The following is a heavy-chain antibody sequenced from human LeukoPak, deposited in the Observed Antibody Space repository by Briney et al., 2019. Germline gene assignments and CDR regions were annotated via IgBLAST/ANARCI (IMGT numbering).Heavy chain of an antibody. CDR2: ISSSSSVT. D-gene: IGHD3-10*01. V-gene: IGHV3-48*02. Sequence: GGSLRLSCEASGFNFGIYTMNWVRQAPGRGLEWISYISSSSSVTYYADSVNGRSSISRDNAKNSLFLQLNNLRDEDAAVYYCASHTGAGAAFRPFHIWGQGTMVTVSS. J-gene: IGHJ3*02. CDR1: GFNFGIYT. CDR3: ASHTGAGAAFRPFHI.